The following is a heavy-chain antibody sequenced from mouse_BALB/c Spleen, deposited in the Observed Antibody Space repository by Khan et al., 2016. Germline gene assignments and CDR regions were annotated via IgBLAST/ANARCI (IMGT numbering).Heavy chain of an antibody. CDR3: ARDAVSSYVGDMDY. CDR2: ITYSGST. Sequence: VQLKQSGPSLVKPSQTLSLTCSVTGDSITSGYWNWIRKFPGIKLEYMGYITYSGSTYYNPSPKSRISITRDTSKNQYFLQLISVTTADTATYYCARDAVSSYVGDMDYWGQGTSVTVSS. CDR1: GDSITSGY. J-gene: IGHJ4*01. V-gene: IGHV3-8*02. D-gene: IGHD2-12*01.